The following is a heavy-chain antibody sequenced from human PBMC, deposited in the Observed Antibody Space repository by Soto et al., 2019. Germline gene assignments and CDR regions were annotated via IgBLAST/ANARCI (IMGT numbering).Heavy chain of an antibody. J-gene: IGHJ4*02. V-gene: IGHV4-31*03. CDR2: IYYSGST. D-gene: IGHD5-12*01. CDR1: GGSISSGGYY. CDR3: ARDRDGYNSNFDY. Sequence: QVQLQESGPGLVKPSQTLSLTCTVSGGSISSGGYYWSWIRQHPGKGLEWIGYIYYSGSTYYNPSLKRRVTISVDTSKNQFSLKLSSVTAADTAVYYCARDRDGYNSNFDYWGQGTLVTVSS.